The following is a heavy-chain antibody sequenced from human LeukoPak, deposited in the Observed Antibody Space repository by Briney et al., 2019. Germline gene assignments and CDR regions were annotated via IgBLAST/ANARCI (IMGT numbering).Heavy chain of an antibody. V-gene: IGHV3-23*01. CDR3: AKEGSGPRGITMVRGVFDY. Sequence: GGSLRLYCAASGFTFSSYAMSWVRQAPGKGLEWVSAISGSGGSTYYADSVKGRFTISRDNSKNTLYLQMNSLRAEDTAVYYCAKEGSGPRGITMVRGVFDYWGQGTLVTVSS. CDR2: ISGSGGST. D-gene: IGHD3-10*01. J-gene: IGHJ4*02. CDR1: GFTFSSYA.